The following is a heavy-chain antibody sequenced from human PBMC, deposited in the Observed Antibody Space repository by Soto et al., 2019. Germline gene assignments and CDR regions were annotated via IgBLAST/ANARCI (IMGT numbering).Heavy chain of an antibody. J-gene: IGHJ6*02. D-gene: IGHD3-16*01. Sequence: GGSLRLSCAASGFTFSSYAMSWVRQAPGKGLEWVSAISGSGGSTYYADSVKGRLTISRDNSKNTLYLQMNSLRAEDTAVYYCAKDFAWGGRYGRDVGGQGTRVTVSS. CDR1: GFTFSSYA. CDR2: ISGSGGST. CDR3: AKDFAWGGRYGRDV. V-gene: IGHV3-23*01.